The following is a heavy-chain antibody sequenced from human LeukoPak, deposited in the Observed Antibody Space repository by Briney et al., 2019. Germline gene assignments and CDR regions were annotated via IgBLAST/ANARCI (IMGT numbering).Heavy chain of an antibody. CDR2: IHYGGST. CDR3: ARRGDGYPYYFDY. J-gene: IGHJ4*02. CDR1: GGSINSYY. D-gene: IGHD5-24*01. V-gene: IGHV4-59*08. Sequence: SETLSFTCTVSGGSINSYYWSWLRQPPGKGLEGVGYIHYGGSTNYKPSLKSRVTISVDTSKNQFSLKLSSVTAADTAVYYCARRGDGYPYYFDYWGQGTLVTVSS.